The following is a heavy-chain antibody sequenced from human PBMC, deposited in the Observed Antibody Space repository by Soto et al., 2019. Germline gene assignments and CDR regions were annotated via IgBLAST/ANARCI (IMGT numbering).Heavy chain of an antibody. D-gene: IGHD3-10*01. CDR3: ARERHRGPGSYYRPVCMDV. Sequence: SVKVSCKASGCTFTSYAISWVRQAPGQGLEWMGGIIPIFGTANYAQKFQGRVTITADESTSTAYMELSSLRSEDTAVYYCARERHRGPGSYYRPVCMDVWGQGTTVTVSS. CDR2: IIPIFGTA. CDR1: GCTFTSYA. V-gene: IGHV1-69*13. J-gene: IGHJ6*02.